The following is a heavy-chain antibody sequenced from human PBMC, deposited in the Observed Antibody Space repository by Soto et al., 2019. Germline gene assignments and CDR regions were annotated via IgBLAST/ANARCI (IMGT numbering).Heavy chain of an antibody. CDR1: GYNFATTS. CDR2: STPYNGDT. V-gene: IGHV1-18*01. J-gene: IGHJ4*02. Sequence: QAHLQQSGAEVKKPGASVKVSCEASGYNFATTSIAWVRQAQGQGLEWMGWSTPYNGDTNYDQTRQARVPMTTDTSTNTAHIEVRSLRSNDTAVYYCAALGPCSGGSCYSRRLDNWGQGTLVTVSS. D-gene: IGHD2-15*01. CDR3: AALGPCSGGSCYSRRLDN.